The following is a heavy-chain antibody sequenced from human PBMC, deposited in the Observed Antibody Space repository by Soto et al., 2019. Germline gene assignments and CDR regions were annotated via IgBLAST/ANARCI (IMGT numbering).Heavy chain of an antibody. Sequence: ASVKVSCKAAGGTFSSYAISWVRQAPGQGLEWMGGIIPIFGTANYAQKFQGRVTITADESTSTDYMELSSLRSEDTAVYYCARFPPFGEYETFDYWGQGTLVTVSS. CDR1: GGTFSSYA. CDR2: IIPIFGTA. D-gene: IGHD4-17*01. CDR3: ARFPPFGEYETFDY. V-gene: IGHV1-69*13. J-gene: IGHJ4*02.